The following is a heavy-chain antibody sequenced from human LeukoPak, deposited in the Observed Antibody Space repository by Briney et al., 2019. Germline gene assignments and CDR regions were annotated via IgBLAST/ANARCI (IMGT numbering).Heavy chain of an antibody. V-gene: IGHV4-59*01. CDR2: IYYRGGT. CDR3: ARLSGYSSGHYYSDY. Sequence: SETLSLTCTVSGGSISSDYWSWIRQPPGKGLEWIGYIYYRGGTNYNPSLKSRVTISVDTSKNQFSLKLSSVTAADTAVYYCARLSGYSSGHYYSDYWGQGTLVTVSS. CDR1: GGSISSDY. D-gene: IGHD3-22*01. J-gene: IGHJ4*02.